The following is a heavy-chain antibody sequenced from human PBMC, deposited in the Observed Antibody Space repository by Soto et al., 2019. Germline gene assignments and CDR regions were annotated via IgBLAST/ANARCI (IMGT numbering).Heavy chain of an antibody. Sequence: QVQLVQSGAEVKKPGSSVKVSCKASGGTFSSYAISWVRQAPGQGLEWMGGIIPIFGTANYAQKFQGRVTIAADKSPSTAYMELSSLRSEDTAVYYCARGLAYCGGDCFSGAFDIWGQGTMVTVSS. D-gene: IGHD2-21*02. CDR1: GGTFSSYA. J-gene: IGHJ3*02. CDR2: IIPIFGTA. CDR3: ARGLAYCGGDCFSGAFDI. V-gene: IGHV1-69*06.